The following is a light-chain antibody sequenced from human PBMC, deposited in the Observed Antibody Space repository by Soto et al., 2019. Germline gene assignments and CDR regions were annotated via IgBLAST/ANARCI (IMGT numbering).Light chain of an antibody. CDR1: QDISNY. V-gene: IGKV1-33*01. CDR3: QHYNSYSEA. CDR2: DAS. J-gene: IGKJ1*01. Sequence: DIQMTQSPSSLSASVGDSVTITCQASQDISNYLNWYQQKPGKAPKLLIFDASNLETGVPSRFSGSGSGTDFTFTISSLQPDDFATYYCQHYNSYSEAFGQGTKVELK.